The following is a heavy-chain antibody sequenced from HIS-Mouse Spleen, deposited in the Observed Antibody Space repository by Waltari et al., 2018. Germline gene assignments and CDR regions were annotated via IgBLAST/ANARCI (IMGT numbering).Heavy chain of an antibody. CDR2: INHSGST. CDR3: ASRVGATPFDY. V-gene: IGHV4-34*01. CDR1: GGSFSGYS. Sequence: QVQLQQWGAGLLKPSETLSLTCAVYGGSFSGYSWGWIRQPPGKGLEWIGEINHSGSTNYNPSLKSRVTISVDTSKNQFSLKLSSVTAADTAVYYCASRVGATPFDYWGQGTLVTVSS. J-gene: IGHJ4*02. D-gene: IGHD1-26*01.